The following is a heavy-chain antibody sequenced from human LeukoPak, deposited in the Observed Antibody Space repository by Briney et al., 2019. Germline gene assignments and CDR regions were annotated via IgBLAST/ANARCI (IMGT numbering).Heavy chain of an antibody. CDR2: INHSGST. Sequence: SETLSLTCAVYGGSLSGYYWSWTRQPPGKGLEWIGEINHSGSTNYNPSLKSRVTISVDTSKNQFSLKLSSVTAADTAVYYCARRQLWLRHLDYWGQGTLVTVSS. J-gene: IGHJ4*02. CDR1: GGSLSGYY. V-gene: IGHV4-34*01. D-gene: IGHD5-18*01. CDR3: ARRQLWLRHLDY.